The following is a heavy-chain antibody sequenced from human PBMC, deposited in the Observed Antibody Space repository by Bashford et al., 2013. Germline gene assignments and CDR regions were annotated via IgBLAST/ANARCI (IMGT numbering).Heavy chain of an antibody. Sequence: WVRQMPGKGLEWMGIIYPGDSDTRYSPSFQGQVTISADKSISTAYLQWSSLKASDTAMYYCARRTDSPGWEEPGLWYYYMDVWGQRARSPSP. D-gene: IGHD2-21*01. CDR3: ARRTDSPGWEEPGLWYYYMDV. CDR2: IYPGDSDT. J-gene: IGHJ6*03. V-gene: IGHV5-51*01.